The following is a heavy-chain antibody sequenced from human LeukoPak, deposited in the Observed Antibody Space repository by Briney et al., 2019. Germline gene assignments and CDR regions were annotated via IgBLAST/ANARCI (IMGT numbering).Heavy chain of an antibody. CDR1: GFTFSSYW. CDR3: ARGGWGTAIDY. J-gene: IGHJ4*02. CDR2: ISGDGSST. V-gene: IGHV3-74*01. D-gene: IGHD1-7*01. Sequence: PGGSLRLSCAASGFTFSSYWMHWVRQAPGKGLVWVSYISGDGSSTTYADSVKGRFTISRDNAKNTLDLQMNSLRAEDTAVYYCARGGWGTAIDYWGQGTLVTVSS.